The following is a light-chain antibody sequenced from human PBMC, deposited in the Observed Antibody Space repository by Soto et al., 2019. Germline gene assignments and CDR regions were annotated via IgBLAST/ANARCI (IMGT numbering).Light chain of an antibody. J-gene: IGKJ4*01. V-gene: IGKV1-33*01. CDR3: QPDHNRPLT. CDR2: DAS. CDR1: QDISNY. Sequence: DIQMTPSPSSLSASVGDRVTITCQASQDISNYLNWYQQKPGKAPKLLIYDASNLETAVPSRFSGSGSGTDFNFTISSLQPEDGATYYCQPDHNRPLTFGGGTKVESK.